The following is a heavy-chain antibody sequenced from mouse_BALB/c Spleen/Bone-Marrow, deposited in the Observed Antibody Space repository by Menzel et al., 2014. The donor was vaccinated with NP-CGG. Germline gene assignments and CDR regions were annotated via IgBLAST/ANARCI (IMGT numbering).Heavy chain of an antibody. Sequence: EVKLMESGGGLVKPGGSLKLSCAASGFTFSSYTMSWVRQTPEKRLEWVATISSGGSYTYYPDRVKGRFTISRDNAKNTLYLQMSSLKSEDTAMYYCTRDLYDGYYYYAMDYWGQGTSVTVSS. CDR2: ISSGGSYT. V-gene: IGHV5-6-4*01. CDR3: TRDLYDGYYYYAMDY. CDR1: GFTFSSYT. D-gene: IGHD2-3*01. J-gene: IGHJ4*01.